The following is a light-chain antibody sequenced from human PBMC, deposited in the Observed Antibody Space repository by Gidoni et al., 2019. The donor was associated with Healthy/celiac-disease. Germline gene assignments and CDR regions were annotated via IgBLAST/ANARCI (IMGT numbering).Light chain of an antibody. V-gene: IGKV3-11*01. Sequence: ELVLTQSPATLSLSPGVRATLSCRASQSVSSYLAWYQQKPGQAPRLLIYDASNRATGIPARFSGSGSGTDFTLTISSLEPEDFAVYYCQQRSNWPPKFGQGTRLEIK. J-gene: IGKJ5*01. CDR1: QSVSSY. CDR2: DAS. CDR3: QQRSNWPPK.